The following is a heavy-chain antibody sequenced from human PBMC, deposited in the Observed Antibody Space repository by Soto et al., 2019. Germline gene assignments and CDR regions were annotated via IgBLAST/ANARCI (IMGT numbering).Heavy chain of an antibody. V-gene: IGHV1-3*04. CDR3: ARDIQDCSGGSCGYYFDY. CDR1: GYTFNRYA. J-gene: IGHJ4*02. CDR2: ISTSSGDT. Sequence: QVHLVQSGAEVKKPGASVKVSCKASGYTFNRYAIHWVRQAPGQSLEGMGWISTSSGDTKHSEKIQGRATITRDTSASTAYLELGSLSSEDTAVYYCARDIQDCSGGSCGYYFDYWGQGTLVTVSA. D-gene: IGHD2-15*01.